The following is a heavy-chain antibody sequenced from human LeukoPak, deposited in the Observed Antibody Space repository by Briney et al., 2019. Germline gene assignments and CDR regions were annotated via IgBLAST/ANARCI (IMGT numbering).Heavy chain of an antibody. CDR1: GFAFSSYA. CDR2: ISGSGGST. D-gene: IGHD6-13*01. CDR3: AKDRWRGSSWPYYFDY. Sequence: PGGSLRLSCAASGFAFSSYAVSWVRQAPGKGLEWVSAISGSGGSTYYADSVEGRFTISRDNSKNTLYLQMNSLRAEDTAVYYCAKDRWRGSSWPYYFDYWGQGTLVTVSS. J-gene: IGHJ4*02. V-gene: IGHV3-23*01.